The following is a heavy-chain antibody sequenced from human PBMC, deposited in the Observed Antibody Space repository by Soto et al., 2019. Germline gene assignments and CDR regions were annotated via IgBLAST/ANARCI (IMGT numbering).Heavy chain of an antibody. J-gene: IGHJ4*02. Sequence: SETLSLTCTVSGGSISSGGYYWSWIRQPPGKGLEWIGYIYNSGSTDYNPSLKSRVSISVDTSKNQFSLNLSSVTAADTAMYLCASGSSVSAYIDSWGQGTLVTVSS. V-gene: IGHV4-61*08. CDR1: GGSISSGGYY. CDR3: ASGSSVSAYIDS. D-gene: IGHD6-13*01. CDR2: IYNSGST.